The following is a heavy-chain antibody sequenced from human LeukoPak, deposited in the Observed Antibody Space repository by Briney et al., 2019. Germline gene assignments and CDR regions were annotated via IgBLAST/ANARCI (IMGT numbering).Heavy chain of an antibody. V-gene: IGHV1-8*01. D-gene: IGHD1-26*01. CDR2: MNPNSGNT. CDR3: ARDLGDDYGDH. CDR1: GYTFTSYD. Sequence: ASVKVSCKASGYTFTSYDINWVRQATGRGLEWMGWMNPNSGNTGYAQKFQGRVTMTRNTSLSTAYMELSSLRSDDTAVYYCARDLGDDYGDHWGQGTLVTVSS. J-gene: IGHJ4*02.